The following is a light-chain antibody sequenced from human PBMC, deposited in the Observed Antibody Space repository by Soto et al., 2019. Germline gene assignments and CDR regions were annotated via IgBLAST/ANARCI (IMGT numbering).Light chain of an antibody. Sequence: EIVMTQSPATLSVSPGGRATLSCRASQSISDTLAWYQKKPRQAPRLLIHGASTRAPGFPARFSGSWSWTDFTLTISSLQSEDFAVYYCQQYDNWPWTFGQGTKVDIK. CDR2: GAS. CDR1: QSISDT. V-gene: IGKV3-15*01. J-gene: IGKJ1*01. CDR3: QQYDNWPWT.